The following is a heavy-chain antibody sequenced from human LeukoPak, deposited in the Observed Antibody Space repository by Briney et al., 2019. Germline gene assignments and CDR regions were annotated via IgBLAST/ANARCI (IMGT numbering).Heavy chain of an antibody. D-gene: IGHD3-22*01. CDR3: ASLSPQVDDSSGYELDY. CDR2: INHSGST. J-gene: IGHJ4*02. CDR1: GGSFSGYY. Sequence: KTSETLSLTCAVYGGSFSGYYWSWIRRPPGKGLEWIGEINHSGSTNYNPSLKSRVTISVDTSKNQFSLKLSSVTAADTAVYYCASLSPQVDDSSGYELDYWGQGTLVTVSS. V-gene: IGHV4-34*01.